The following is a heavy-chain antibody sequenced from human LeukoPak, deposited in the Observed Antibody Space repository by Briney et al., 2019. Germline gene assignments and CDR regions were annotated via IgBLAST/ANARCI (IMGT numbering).Heavy chain of an antibody. CDR1: GGTFSSYA. D-gene: IGHD1-26*01. Sequence: ASVKVSCKASGGTFSSYAISWVRQAPGQGLEWMGGIIPIFGTANYAQKFQGRVTITTDESTSTAYMELSSLRSEDTAVYYCAKNPVGATWYYFDYWGQGTLVTVSS. V-gene: IGHV1-69*05. J-gene: IGHJ4*02. CDR2: IIPIFGTA. CDR3: AKNPVGATWYYFDY.